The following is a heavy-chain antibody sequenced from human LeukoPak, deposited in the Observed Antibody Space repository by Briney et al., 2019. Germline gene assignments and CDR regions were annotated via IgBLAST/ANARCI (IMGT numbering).Heavy chain of an antibody. CDR3: ARVTRILPNSFDI. J-gene: IGHJ3*02. D-gene: IGHD2-21*01. CDR1: GYTFTSYD. CDR2: IRAYNGNT. V-gene: IGHV1-18*01. Sequence: GASVKVSCKASGYTFTSYDISWVRQAPGQGLEWMGWIRAYNGNTDYAQKLQGRVTMTTDTSTSTAYMELRSLRSDDTAVYYCARVTRILPNSFDIWGQGTMVTVSS.